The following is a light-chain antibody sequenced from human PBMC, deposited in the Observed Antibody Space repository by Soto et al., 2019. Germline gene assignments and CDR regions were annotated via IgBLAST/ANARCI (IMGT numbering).Light chain of an antibody. CDR1: SGHTTYA. V-gene: IGLV4-69*01. CDR2: LNSDGSH. CDR3: QTWGTGPLV. Sequence: QSVLTQSPSASASLGASVKLTCTLSSGHTTYAIAWHQQQPEKGPRYLMNLNSDGSHSKGDGIPDRFSGSSSGAERYLTISILQSEDEADYYCQTWGTGPLVFGGGTKLTFL. J-gene: IGLJ2*01.